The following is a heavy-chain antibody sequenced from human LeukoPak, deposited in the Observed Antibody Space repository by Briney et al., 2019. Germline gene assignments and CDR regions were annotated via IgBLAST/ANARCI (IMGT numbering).Heavy chain of an antibody. CDR1: GGSISIYY. CDR3: AKSSYSIFDY. V-gene: IGHV4-4*07. CDR2: IYTSGTT. J-gene: IGHJ4*02. D-gene: IGHD5-18*01. Sequence: SETLSLTCTVSGGSISIYYWSWIRQPAGKGLEWIGRIYTSGTTHYNPSLKSRVTMSVDTSKNQFSLKLSSVTAADTAVYYCAKSSYSIFDYWGQGTPVTVSS.